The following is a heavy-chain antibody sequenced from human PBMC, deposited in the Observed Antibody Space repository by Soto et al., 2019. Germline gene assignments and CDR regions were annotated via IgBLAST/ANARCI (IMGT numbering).Heavy chain of an antibody. CDR2: ISKSGDST. V-gene: IGHV3-23*01. J-gene: IGHJ4*02. Sequence: GGSLRLSCAASGFTFSNFAMGWVRQVPGKGLQWVSDISKSGDSTHYADSVKGRFTVSRDNSKNTLYLQMNSLRTEDTAVYYCAKDLQGVVGDSFDYWGQGLLVTVST. D-gene: IGHD2-21*01. CDR3: AKDLQGVVGDSFDY. CDR1: GFTFSNFA.